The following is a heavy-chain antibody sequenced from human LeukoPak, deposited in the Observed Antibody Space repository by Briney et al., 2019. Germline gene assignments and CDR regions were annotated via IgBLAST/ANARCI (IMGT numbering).Heavy chain of an antibody. CDR1: GYTFTSYG. CDR2: ISAYNGNT. D-gene: IGHD1-26*01. CDR3: ARVPPLVGANYFDY. Sequence: ASVKVSCKASGYTFTSYGISWVRQAPGQGLEWMGWISAYNGNTNYAQKLQGRVTKTTDTSTSTAYMELRSLRSDDTAVYYCARVPPLVGANYFDYWGQGTLVTVSS. J-gene: IGHJ4*02. V-gene: IGHV1-18*01.